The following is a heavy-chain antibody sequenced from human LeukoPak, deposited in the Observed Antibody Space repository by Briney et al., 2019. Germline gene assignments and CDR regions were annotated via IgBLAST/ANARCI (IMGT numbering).Heavy chain of an antibody. CDR1: GYTFTSYY. V-gene: IGHV1-46*01. J-gene: IGHJ4*02. CDR2: IYPGGGST. Sequence: ASVKVSCKASGYTFTSYYIHWVRQAPGQGLEWMGIIYPGGGSTSYAQNFHDRVTMTTDTSTTTAYMELRNLRSDDTAVYYCARVEYCNVGNCYFRPGAYWGQGTLVTVSS. D-gene: IGHD2-15*01. CDR3: ARVEYCNVGNCYFRPGAY.